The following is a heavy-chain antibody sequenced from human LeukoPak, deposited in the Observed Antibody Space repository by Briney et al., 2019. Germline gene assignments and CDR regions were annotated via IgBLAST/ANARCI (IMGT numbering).Heavy chain of an antibody. CDR3: ARQMGLGYTYFYPYFDY. CDR2: IYYSGST. Sequence: PSETLSLTCTFSGGSISSHYWSWIRQPPGKGLEWIGYIYYSGSTNYNPSLKSRVTISVDTSKNQFSLKLSSVTAADTAVYYCARQMGLGYTYFYPYFDYWGQGTLVTVSS. V-gene: IGHV4-59*08. J-gene: IGHJ4*01. CDR1: GGSISSHY. D-gene: IGHD1-1*01.